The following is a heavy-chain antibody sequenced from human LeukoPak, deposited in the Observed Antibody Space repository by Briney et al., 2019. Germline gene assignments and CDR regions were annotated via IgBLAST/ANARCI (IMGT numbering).Heavy chain of an antibody. D-gene: IGHD1-1*01. J-gene: IGHJ3*02. V-gene: IGHV3-74*01. CDR1: GFTFSTSW. CDR3: ASYNWGSASDM. Sequence: GGSLRLSCAASGFTFSTSWMYWVRQAPGKGLLWVSGKSDGRETRYVDSVRGRFTISRDNAKNTLYLQMNSLRAEDTAVYYCASYNWGSASDMWGQGPMVTVSS. CDR2: KSDGRET.